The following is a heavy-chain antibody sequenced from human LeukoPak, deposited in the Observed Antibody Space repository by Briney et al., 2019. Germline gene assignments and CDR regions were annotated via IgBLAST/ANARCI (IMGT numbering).Heavy chain of an antibody. Sequence: HGESLKISCKGSGYSFTSYWIGWVRQMPGKGLEWMGIIYPGDSDTRYSPSFQGQVTISADKSISTAYLQWSSLKASDTAMYYCARMTYYDFWSGYYPYYFDYWGQGTLVTVSS. V-gene: IGHV5-51*01. D-gene: IGHD3-3*01. CDR2: IYPGDSDT. CDR1: GYSFTSYW. J-gene: IGHJ4*02. CDR3: ARMTYYDFWSGYYPYYFDY.